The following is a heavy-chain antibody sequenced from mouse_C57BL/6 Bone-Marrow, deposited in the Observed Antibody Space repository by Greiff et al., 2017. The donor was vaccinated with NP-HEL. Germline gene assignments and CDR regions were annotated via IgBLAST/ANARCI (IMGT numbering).Heavy chain of an antibody. Sequence: QVTLKESGPGILQPSPTLSLSCSSSGFSLSTFGMGVGRIRQPPGQGLVWLVHIWWDDDKYYNPAMKSRLTISKDTSNNQVFLKITNVDTADTATYYCARMGYCTPYAMDYWGQGTSVTVTA. CDR2: IWWDDDK. V-gene: IGHV8-8*01. CDR1: GFSLSTFGMG. CDR3: ARMGYCTPYAMDY. D-gene: IGHD3-1*01. J-gene: IGHJ4*01.